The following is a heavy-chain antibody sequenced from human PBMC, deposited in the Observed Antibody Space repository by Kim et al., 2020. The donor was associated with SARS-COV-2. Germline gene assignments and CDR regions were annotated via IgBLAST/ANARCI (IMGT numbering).Heavy chain of an antibody. J-gene: IGHJ1*01. CDR2: ISYDGSNK. D-gene: IGHD1-26*01. CDR3: AKELYSGSYEGYFQH. CDR1: GFTFSSYG. Sequence: GGSLRLSCAASGFTFSSYGMHWVRQAPGKGLEWVAVISYDGSNKYYADSVKGRFTISRDNSKNTLYLQMNSLRAEDTAVYYCAKELYSGSYEGYFQHWGQGTLVTVSS. V-gene: IGHV3-30*18.